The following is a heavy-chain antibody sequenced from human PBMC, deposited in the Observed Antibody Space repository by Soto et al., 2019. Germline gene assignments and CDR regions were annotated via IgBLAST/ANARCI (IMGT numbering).Heavy chain of an antibody. J-gene: IGHJ5*02. CDR2: IIPIFGTA. CDR3: AISAWNYGGPLNWLDP. Sequence: SMKGSCQASGGTFSSYSISWGGQAPGQGLEWMGGIIPIFGTANYAQKFQGRVTITADKSTTTAFMELSSLRSDDTAVYYCAISAWNYGGPLNWLDPWGQGTLVTVSS. V-gene: IGHV1-69*06. D-gene: IGHD1-7*01. CDR1: GGTFSSYS.